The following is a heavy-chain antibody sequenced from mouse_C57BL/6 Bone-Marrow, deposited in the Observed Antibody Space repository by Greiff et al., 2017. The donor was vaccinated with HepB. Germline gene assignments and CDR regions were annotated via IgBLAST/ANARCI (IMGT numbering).Heavy chain of an antibody. V-gene: IGHV1-80*01. Sequence: VQLQESGAELVKPGASVKISCKASGYAFSSYWMNWVKQRPGKGLEWIGQIYPGDGDTNYNGKFKGKATLTADKSSSTAYMQLSSLTSEDSAVYFCARQLRPPWFAYWGQGTLVTVSA. D-gene: IGHD3-2*02. CDR1: GYAFSSYW. CDR3: ARQLRPPWFAY. J-gene: IGHJ3*01. CDR2: IYPGDGDT.